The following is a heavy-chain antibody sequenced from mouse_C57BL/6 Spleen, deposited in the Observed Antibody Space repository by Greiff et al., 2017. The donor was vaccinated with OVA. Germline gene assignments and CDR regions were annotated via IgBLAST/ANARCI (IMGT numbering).Heavy chain of an antibody. CDR1: GYAFTNYL. CDR3: GGSLVPYAMDY. V-gene: IGHV1-54*01. J-gene: IGHJ4*01. Sequence: QVHVKQSGAELVRPGTSVKVSCKASGYAFTNYLIEWVKQRPGQGLEWIGVINPGSGGTNYNEKFKGKATLTADKSSSTAYMQLSSLTSEDSAVYFCGGSLVPYAMDYWGQGTSVTVSS. D-gene: IGHD1-1*01. CDR2: INPGSGGT.